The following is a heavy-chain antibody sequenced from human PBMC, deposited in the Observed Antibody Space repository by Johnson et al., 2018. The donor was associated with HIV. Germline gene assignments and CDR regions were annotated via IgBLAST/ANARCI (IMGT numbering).Heavy chain of an antibody. D-gene: IGHD3-16*01. CDR2: ISGSGGRT. CDR3: AKDRTNWGYDAFDS. Sequence: WVRQAPGKGLEWVSIISGSGGRTYYADSVKGRFTISRDNSRNTLLLQMNRLRAEDTAVYYCAKDRTNWGYDAFDSWGQGTMVTVSS. J-gene: IGHJ3*02. V-gene: IGHV3-23*01.